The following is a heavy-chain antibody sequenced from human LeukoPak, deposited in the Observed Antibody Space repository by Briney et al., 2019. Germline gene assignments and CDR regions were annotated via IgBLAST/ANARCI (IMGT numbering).Heavy chain of an antibody. D-gene: IGHD3-16*01. CDR2: IYYSGST. V-gene: IGHV4-59*12. Sequence: ASETLSLTCTVSGGSISSYYWSWIRQPPGKGLEWIGYIYYSGSTNYNPSLKSRVTISVDTSKNQFSLKLSSVTAADTAVYYCARGGWGPDYWGQGTLVTVSS. J-gene: IGHJ4*02. CDR3: ARGGWGPDY. CDR1: GGSISSYY.